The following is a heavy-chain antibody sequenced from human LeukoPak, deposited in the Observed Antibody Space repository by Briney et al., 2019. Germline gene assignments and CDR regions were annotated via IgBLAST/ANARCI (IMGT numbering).Heavy chain of an antibody. CDR3: ARGFAPAYNFGVFDY. CDR2: FHTGGET. J-gene: IGHJ4*02. Sequence: GGSLRLSCAASGFTVSNNYMIWVRQAPGKGLEWVSLFHTGGETEYADSVKGRFTMSRDTSQNTVSLHMNSLRAEDTAVYYCARGFAPAYNFGVFDYWGQGTLVTVSS. D-gene: IGHD5-24*01. CDR1: GFTVSNNY. V-gene: IGHV3-53*01.